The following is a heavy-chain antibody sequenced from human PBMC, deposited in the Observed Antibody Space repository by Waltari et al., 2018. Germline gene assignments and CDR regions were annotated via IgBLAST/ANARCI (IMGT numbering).Heavy chain of an antibody. CDR1: GGTFSSYA. J-gene: IGHJ4*02. V-gene: IGHV1-69*13. CDR3: ARDGRDTAMAKGENDY. D-gene: IGHD5-18*01. CDR2: ISPIFGTA. Sequence: QVQLVQSGAEVKKPGSSVKVSCKASGGTFSSYAISWVRQAPGQGLEWMGRISPIFGTANYAQKFQGRVTITADKSTSTAYMELSSLRSEDTAVYYCARDGRDTAMAKGENDYWGQGTLVTVSS.